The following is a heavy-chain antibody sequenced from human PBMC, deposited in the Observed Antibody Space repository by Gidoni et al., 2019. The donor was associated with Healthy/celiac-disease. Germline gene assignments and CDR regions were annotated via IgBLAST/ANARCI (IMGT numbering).Heavy chain of an antibody. J-gene: IGHJ3*02. CDR2: TYYRSKWYN. CDR3: ARDEVTNDAFDI. CDR1: VVIVPSNSAA. D-gene: IGHD2-2*01. V-gene: IGHV6-1*01. Sequence: QVQLQQSGPGLVKPSQTLSLTSAISVVIVPSNSAAWNWIRQSPSRGLEWLGRTYYRSKWYNNYAVSVKSRITINPDTSKNQFSLQLNSVTPEDTAVYYCARDEVTNDAFDIWGQGTMVTVSS.